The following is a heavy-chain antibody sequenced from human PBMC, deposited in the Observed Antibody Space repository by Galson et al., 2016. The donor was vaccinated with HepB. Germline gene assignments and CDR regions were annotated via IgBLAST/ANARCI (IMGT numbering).Heavy chain of an antibody. D-gene: IGHD1-7*01. CDR3: ARDRTISDAFDI. J-gene: IGHJ3*02. Sequence: SVKVSCTASGYTFTSYYLHWVRQAPGQGLEWVAQINCGRSNTQYADDFQGRVTVTRDTSKDTVYMELTSLTAEDTAVYYCARDRTISDAFDIWGQGTIVAVTS. CDR2: INCGRSNT. V-gene: IGHV1-46*01. CDR1: GYTFTSYY.